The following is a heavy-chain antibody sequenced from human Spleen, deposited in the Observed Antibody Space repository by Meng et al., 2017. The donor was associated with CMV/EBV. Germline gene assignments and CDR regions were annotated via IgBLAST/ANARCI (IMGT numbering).Heavy chain of an antibody. Sequence: ASVKVSCKATVRTFSIYTISWVRQSPGQGPEWMGWISGYNGNTNYAQKFQGRVTLTREISTTTAYMELRSLRSDDTAVYYCARGRVRFGEHTDAMDVWGPGTTVTVSS. J-gene: IGHJ6*02. V-gene: IGHV1-18*01. CDR1: VRTFSIYT. CDR3: ARGRVRFGEHTDAMDV. CDR2: ISGYNGNT. D-gene: IGHD3-10*01.